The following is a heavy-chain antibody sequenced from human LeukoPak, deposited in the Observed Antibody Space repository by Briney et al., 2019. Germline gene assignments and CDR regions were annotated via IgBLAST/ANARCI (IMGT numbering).Heavy chain of an antibody. J-gene: IGHJ6*02. Sequence: PSETLSLTCTVSGGSISSGGYYWSWIRQHPGKGLEWIGYIYYSGSTYYNPSLKSRVTISVDTSKNQFSLKLSSVTAADTAVYYCARRSDGYNLGYYYYGMDVWGQGTTVTVSS. V-gene: IGHV4-31*03. CDR3: ARRSDGYNLGYYYYGMDV. D-gene: IGHD5-24*01. CDR2: IYYSGST. CDR1: GGSISSGGYY.